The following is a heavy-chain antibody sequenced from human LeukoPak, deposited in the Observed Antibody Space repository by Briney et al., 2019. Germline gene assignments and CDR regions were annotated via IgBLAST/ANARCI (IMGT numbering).Heavy chain of an antibody. CDR1: GFTFSSYA. V-gene: IGHV3-33*08. D-gene: IGHD2-8*01. CDR3: ARDFWSNAVSDPYYFDY. CDR2: VWYDGTKN. J-gene: IGHJ4*02. Sequence: GGSLRLSCAASGFTFSSYAMHWVRQAPGKGLEWVALVWYDGTKNFYADSVKGRFTISRDNSKNTLYLQMNTLRPDDTAMYYCARDFWSNAVSDPYYFDYWGQGTLVTVSP.